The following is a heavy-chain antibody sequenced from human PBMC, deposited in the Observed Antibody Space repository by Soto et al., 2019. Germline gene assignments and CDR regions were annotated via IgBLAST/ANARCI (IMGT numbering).Heavy chain of an antibody. CDR1: GGSISTYY. V-gene: IGHV4-59*01. CDR3: AREQYNWKI. CDR2: IYYNGNS. D-gene: IGHD1-20*01. J-gene: IGHJ4*02. Sequence: PSETLSLTCSVTGGSISTYYWSWIRQPPGQGLEWLGYIYYNGNSYYNPSLKSRLTMSVDTSKNQFSLRLSSATAADTAVYYCAREQYNWKIWGQGTRVTSPQ.